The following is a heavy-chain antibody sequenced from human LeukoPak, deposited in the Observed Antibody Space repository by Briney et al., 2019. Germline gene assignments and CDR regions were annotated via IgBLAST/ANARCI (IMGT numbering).Heavy chain of an antibody. CDR3: AREILIAARPPHFDY. J-gene: IGHJ4*02. CDR2: IKQDGSEK. V-gene: IGHV3-7*01. Sequence: GGSLRLSCAVSGFTFSGFWMSWSRQAPGKGLEWVANIKQDGSEKYYVDSVKGRFTVSRDNAKNSLYLQMNSLRAEDTAVYYCAREILIAARPPHFDYWGQGTLVTVSS. CDR1: GFTFSGFW. D-gene: IGHD6-6*01.